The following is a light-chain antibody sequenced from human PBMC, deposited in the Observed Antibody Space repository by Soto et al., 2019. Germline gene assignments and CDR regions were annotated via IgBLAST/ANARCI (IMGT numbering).Light chain of an antibody. CDR2: GAS. CDR1: QSVSSN. CDR3: QQYNNWLPIT. Sequence: EIVMTQPPATLSVSPGERATLSCRASQSVSSNLAWYQQKPGQAPRLLIYGASTRATGIPARFSGSGSGTEFTLTISSLHSEDFAVYYCQQYNNWLPITFGQGTRLEIK. V-gene: IGKV3-15*01. J-gene: IGKJ5*01.